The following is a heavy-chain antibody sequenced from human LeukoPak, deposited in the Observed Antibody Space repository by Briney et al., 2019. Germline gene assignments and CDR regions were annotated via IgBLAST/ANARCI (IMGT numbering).Heavy chain of an antibody. D-gene: IGHD2-15*01. CDR2: IYYTGST. J-gene: IGHJ5*02. Sequence: PSETLSLTCTVSGGSIGTYYWSWIRQPPGKGLEWIGDIYYTGSTNYTPSLKSRVTISVDTSKNQFSLKLSSVTAADTAVYYCARPNYCSGGSCYSEGWFDPWGQGTLVTVSS. CDR3: ARPNYCSGGSCYSEGWFDP. V-gene: IGHV4-59*08. CDR1: GGSIGTYY.